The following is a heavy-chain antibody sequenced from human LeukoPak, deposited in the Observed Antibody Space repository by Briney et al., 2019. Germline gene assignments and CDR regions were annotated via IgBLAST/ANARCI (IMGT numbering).Heavy chain of an antibody. D-gene: IGHD3-10*01. J-gene: IGHJ4*02. Sequence: GGSLRLSWAASGFPLSSYTMNGFRKVPGKGREWVSSISRSNSFIYYADSVKGRFTISRDDARNSLYLQMNSLRAEDTAVYCCASHYGSGSSPFDRWGQGTLVTVST. CDR2: ISRSNSFI. V-gene: IGHV3-21*01. CDR1: GFPLSSYT. CDR3: ASHYGSGSSPFDR.